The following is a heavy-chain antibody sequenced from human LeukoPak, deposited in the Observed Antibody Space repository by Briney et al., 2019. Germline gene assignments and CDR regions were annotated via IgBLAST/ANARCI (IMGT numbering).Heavy chain of an antibody. CDR3: AKGDYYVLVPQFDY. V-gene: IGHV3-23*01. D-gene: IGHD3-10*02. J-gene: IGHJ4*02. Sequence: GGSLRLSCAASGFTFSSYAMSRVRQAPGKGLEWVSAISGSGGSTYYADSVKGRFTISRDNSKNTLYLQMNSLRAEDTAVYYCAKGDYYVLVPQFDYWGQGTLVTVSS. CDR2: ISGSGGST. CDR1: GFTFSSYA.